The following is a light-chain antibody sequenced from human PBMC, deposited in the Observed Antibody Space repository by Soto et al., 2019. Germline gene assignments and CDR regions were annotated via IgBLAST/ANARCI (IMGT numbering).Light chain of an antibody. V-gene: IGKV3-20*01. Sequence: EIVMKQSPATLSVSPGGRATLSCRASQSISGTLAWYQQKPGQAPRLLIYEASNRATGIPDRFSGSGSGTEFTLTISRLEPEDFAVYYCQQYGSSSWTFGQGTKVDIK. J-gene: IGKJ1*01. CDR3: QQYGSSSWT. CDR1: QSISGT. CDR2: EAS.